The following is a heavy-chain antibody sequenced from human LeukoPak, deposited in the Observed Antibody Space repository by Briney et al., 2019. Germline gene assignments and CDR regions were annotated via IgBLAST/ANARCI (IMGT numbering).Heavy chain of an antibody. D-gene: IGHD2-15*01. CDR1: GFTFSSYA. Sequence: SGGSLRLSCAASGFTFSSYAMSWVRQAPGKGLEWVSAISGSGGSTYYADSVKGRFTISRDNSKNTLYLQMNSLRAEDTAVYYCAKDDIVHGYYMDVWGKGTTVTVSS. CDR3: AKDDIVHGYYMDV. V-gene: IGHV3-23*01. CDR2: ISGSGGST. J-gene: IGHJ6*03.